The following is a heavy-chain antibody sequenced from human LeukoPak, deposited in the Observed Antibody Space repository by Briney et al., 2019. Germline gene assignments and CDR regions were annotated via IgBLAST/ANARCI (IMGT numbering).Heavy chain of an antibody. Sequence: QSGGSLRLSCVVSGFTSSGNHMNWVRQAPGKGLEWVSVIYSDGDTYYADSVKGRFTISRDSSRNTLSLQMNSLKPEDTAVYYCARDPRDGYGHFDYWGQGTLVTVSS. D-gene: IGHD5-24*01. CDR3: ARDPRDGYGHFDY. CDR2: IYSDGDT. CDR1: GFTSSGNH. V-gene: IGHV3-66*02. J-gene: IGHJ4*02.